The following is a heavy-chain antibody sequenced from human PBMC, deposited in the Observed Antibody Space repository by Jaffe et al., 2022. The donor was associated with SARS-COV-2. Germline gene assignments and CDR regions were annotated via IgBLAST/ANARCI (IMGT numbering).Heavy chain of an antibody. CDR3: ASDLIGPEQWLGNFYYFYMDV. V-gene: IGHV1-69*01. Sequence: QVHLVQSGAEVRKPGSSVKVSCRSSGGTSTSHAFSWVRQAPGQGLEWMGGIIPILGTPEYAQKFQGRVTITADEATITSYMELSSLTSADTAVYYCASDLIGPEQWLGNFYYFYMDVWGKGTAVTVSS. J-gene: IGHJ6*03. D-gene: IGHD6-19*01. CDR1: GGTSTSHA. CDR2: IIPILGTP.